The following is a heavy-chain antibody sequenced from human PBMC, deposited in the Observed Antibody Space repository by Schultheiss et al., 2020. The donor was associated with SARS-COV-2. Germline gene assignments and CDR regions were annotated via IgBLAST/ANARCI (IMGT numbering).Heavy chain of an antibody. CDR1: GFTFSNYA. CDR2: ISGSGGST. CDR3: ARLQLTAWYFDL. V-gene: IGHV3-23*01. D-gene: IGHD5-18*01. Sequence: GGSLRLSCAASGFTFSNYAMSWVRQAPGKGLEWVSAISGSGGSTYYADSVKGRFTISRDIAKNTLYLQMNSLRAGDTAVYYCARLQLTAWYFDLWGRGTLVTVSS. J-gene: IGHJ2*01.